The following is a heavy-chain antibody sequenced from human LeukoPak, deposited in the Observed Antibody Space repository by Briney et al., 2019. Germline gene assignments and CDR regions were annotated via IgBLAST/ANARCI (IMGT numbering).Heavy chain of an antibody. D-gene: IGHD5-12*01. CDR2: INPNSGGT. CDR3: VVRGYSGYDLFDY. J-gene: IGHJ4*02. CDR1: GYTFTGYY. V-gene: IGHV1-2*02. Sequence: GASVKVSCKASGYTFTGYYMHWVRQAPGQGLEWMGWINPNSGGTNYAQKFQGRVTMTRDTSISTAYMELSRLRSDDTAVYYCVVRGYSGYDLFDYWGQGTLVTVSS.